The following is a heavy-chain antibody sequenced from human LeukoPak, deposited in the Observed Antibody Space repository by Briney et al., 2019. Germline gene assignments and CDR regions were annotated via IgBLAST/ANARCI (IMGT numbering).Heavy chain of an antibody. J-gene: IGHJ4*02. CDR1: GFTFSNFW. Sequence: TGGSLRLSCAASGFTFSNFWTNWVRQAPGKGLEWVANIQRDGSHKNYVDSVKGRFTISRDNADNSLFLQMNSLRAEDTAVYYCARDGRGYGETDYWGQGTLVTVSS. V-gene: IGHV3-7*01. CDR2: IQRDGSHK. D-gene: IGHD5-18*01. CDR3: ARDGRGYGETDY.